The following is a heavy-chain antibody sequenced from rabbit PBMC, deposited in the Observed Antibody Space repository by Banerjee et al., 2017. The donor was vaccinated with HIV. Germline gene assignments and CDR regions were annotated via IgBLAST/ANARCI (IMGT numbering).Heavy chain of an antibody. CDR2: VATGSGTT. Sequence: QEQLEESGGDLDKPEGSLTLTCTASGFSFNSGRYMCWVRQAPGKGLEWIGCVATGSGTTYYASWAKGRFTISKTSSTTVTLQITSLTAADTATYFCGRGDDYVTGYNLWGPGTLVTVS. CDR1: GFSFNSGRY. CDR3: GRGDDYVTGYNL. J-gene: IGHJ4*01. D-gene: IGHD6-1*01. V-gene: IGHV1S45*01.